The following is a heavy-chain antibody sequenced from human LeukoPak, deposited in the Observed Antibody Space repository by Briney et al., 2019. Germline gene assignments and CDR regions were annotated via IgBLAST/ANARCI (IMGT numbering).Heavy chain of an antibody. D-gene: IGHD5-12*01. CDR3: ARDRGYSGYEEGGDY. V-gene: IGHV3-30-3*01. CDR2: ISYDGSNK. Sequence: GGSLRLSCGASGFTFSSYAMHWARQAPGKGLEWVALISYDGSNKYYADSVKARFIISRDNSKNTLYLQMNSLRAEDTAVYYCARDRGYSGYEEGGDYWGRGTLVTVSS. J-gene: IGHJ4*02. CDR1: GFTFSSYA.